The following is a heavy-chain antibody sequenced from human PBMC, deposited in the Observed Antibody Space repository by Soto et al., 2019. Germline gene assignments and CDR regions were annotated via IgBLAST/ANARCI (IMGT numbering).Heavy chain of an antibody. CDR3: ARGVGWLQPMDV. CDR2: IIPIFGTA. Sequence: GASVKVSCKASGGTLSSYASSWVRQAPGQGLEWMGGIIPIFGTANYAQKFQGRVTITADESTSTAYMELSSLRSEDTAVYYCARGVGWLQPMDVWGQGTTVTVSS. D-gene: IGHD5-12*01. J-gene: IGHJ6*02. CDR1: GGTLSSYA. V-gene: IGHV1-69*13.